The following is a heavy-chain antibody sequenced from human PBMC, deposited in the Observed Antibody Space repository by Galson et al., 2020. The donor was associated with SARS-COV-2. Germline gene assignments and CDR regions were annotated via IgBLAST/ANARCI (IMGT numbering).Heavy chain of an antibody. D-gene: IGHD2-2*01. J-gene: IGHJ6*03. V-gene: IGHV3-21*01. CDR3: ARDWYCSSTSCYLCYYYYMDV. Sequence: GECLKPSCAASGFTFSSYSMNWVRQAPGTGLESVSSISSSSCYIYYADSVKGRFPLSRDNAKNSLYLQMNSLRAEDTAVYYCARDWYCSSTSCYLCYYYYMDVWGKGTTVTVSS. CDR1: GFTFSSYS. CDR2: ISSSSCYI.